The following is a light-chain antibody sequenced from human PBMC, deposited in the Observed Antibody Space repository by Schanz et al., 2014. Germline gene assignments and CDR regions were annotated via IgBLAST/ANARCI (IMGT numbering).Light chain of an antibody. J-gene: IGKJ4*02. Sequence: EIVLTQSPGTLSLSPGERATLSCRASQSIRSSHLAWYQQKSGQAPRLLIYGASNRASGIPDRFSGSGSGTDFTLTISSLEPEDFAVYYCQQYSKSPLTFGGGTKVKI. CDR3: QQYSKSPLT. CDR1: QSIRSSH. CDR2: GAS. V-gene: IGKV3-20*01.